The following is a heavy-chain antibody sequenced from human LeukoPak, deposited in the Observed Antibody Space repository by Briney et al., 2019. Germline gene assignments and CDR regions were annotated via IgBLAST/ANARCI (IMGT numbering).Heavy chain of an antibody. Sequence: QPGGSLRLSCTASGFTVSSSHMSWVRQAPGKGLEWVSIIYSGGSTSYADSVKGRFIISRDNPKNTLYLQMNSLRAEDTAVYYCARRSPIAGAGPRRLEDWGQGTLVTVSS. CDR3: ARRSPIAGAGPRRLED. V-gene: IGHV3-53*01. CDR1: GFTVSSSH. J-gene: IGHJ4*02. CDR2: IYSGGST. D-gene: IGHD6-13*01.